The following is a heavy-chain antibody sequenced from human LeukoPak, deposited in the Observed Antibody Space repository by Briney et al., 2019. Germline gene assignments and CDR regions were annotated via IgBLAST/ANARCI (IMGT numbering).Heavy chain of an antibody. CDR2: IYFSGST. D-gene: IGHD1-26*01. Sequence: PSETLSLTCTVSGGSISSSSYYWGWVRQPPGKGLEWIGTIYFSGSTYYNPSLKSRVTISVDTSKSQFSLKLDSVTAADTALYYCARQGVGVTPRFYFDYWGQGTLVTVSS. J-gene: IGHJ4*02. CDR1: GGSISSSSYY. CDR3: ARQGVGVTPRFYFDY. V-gene: IGHV4-39*01.